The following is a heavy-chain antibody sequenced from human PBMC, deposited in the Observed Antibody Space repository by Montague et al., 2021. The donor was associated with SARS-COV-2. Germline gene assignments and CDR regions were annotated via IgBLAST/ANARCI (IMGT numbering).Heavy chain of an antibody. V-gene: IGHV4-39*01. D-gene: IGHD3-22*01. J-gene: IGHJ3*01. CDR1: GGSISSSSYY. Sequence: SETLSLTCTVSGGSISSSSYYWGWIRQPPGKGLEWIGSIYYSGSTYYNPSLKSRVTISVDTSKNQFSLKLSSVTAADTAVYYCARFPTSYYCDSKADPATPDGFDVWGQGTMVTVSS. CDR2: IYYSGST. CDR3: ARFPTSYYCDSKADPATPDGFDV.